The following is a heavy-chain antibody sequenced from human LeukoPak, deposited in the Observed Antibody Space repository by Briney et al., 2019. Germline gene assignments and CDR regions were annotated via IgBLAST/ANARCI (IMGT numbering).Heavy chain of an antibody. CDR3: ARDKSGWHYFDY. CDR1: GFTFSSYA. CDR2: ISSSGSTI. D-gene: IGHD6-19*01. V-gene: IGHV3-48*04. Sequence: GGSLRLSCAASGFTFSSYAMSWVRQAPGKGLEWVSYISSSGSTIYYADSVKGRFTISRDNAKNSLYLQMNSLRAEDTAVYYCARDKSGWHYFDYWGQGTLVTVSS. J-gene: IGHJ4*02.